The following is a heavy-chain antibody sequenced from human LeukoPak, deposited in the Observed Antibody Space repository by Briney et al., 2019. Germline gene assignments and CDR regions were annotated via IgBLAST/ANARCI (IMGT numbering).Heavy chain of an antibody. CDR3: ARAEYYYDSSGLKGLPCDY. D-gene: IGHD3-22*01. J-gene: IGHJ4*02. CDR2: INPNSGGT. Sequence: ASVKVSCKASEYTFTGYYMNWVRPAPGQGLEWMGRINPNSGGTNYAQKFQGRVTMTRDTSISRAYMELSGLRSDDTAVYYCARAEYYYDSSGLKGLPCDYWGQGTQVTVSS. V-gene: IGHV1-2*06. CDR1: EYTFTGYY.